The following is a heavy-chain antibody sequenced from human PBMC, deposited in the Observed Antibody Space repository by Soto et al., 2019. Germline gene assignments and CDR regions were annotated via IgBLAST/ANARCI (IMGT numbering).Heavy chain of an antibody. CDR1: GFTFSSYA. V-gene: IGHV3-30-3*01. CDR2: ISYDGSNK. J-gene: IGHJ6*02. CDR3: ARENFESRGYYGMDV. Sequence: PGGSLRLSCAASGFTFSSYAMHWVRQAPGKGLEWVAVISYDGSNKYYADSVKGRFTISRDNSKNTLYLQMNSLRAEDTAVYYCARENFESRGYYGMDVWGQGTTVTVS.